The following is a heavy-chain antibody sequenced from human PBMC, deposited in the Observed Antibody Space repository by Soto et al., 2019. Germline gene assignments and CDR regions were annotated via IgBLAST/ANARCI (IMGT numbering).Heavy chain of an antibody. CDR3: ARGGSNDWQVAFDI. V-gene: IGHV4-34*01. Sequence: NPSETLSLTCVVSGGSFSTYYYSWIRQSPGKGLEWIGEINHNGNNDHSPSLKSRVTMSLDTSKNQFSLKLTSVTAADTAVYYCARGGSNDWQVAFDIWGQGTMVTVS. J-gene: IGHJ3*02. CDR2: INHNGNN. D-gene: IGHD3-16*01. CDR1: GGSFSTYY.